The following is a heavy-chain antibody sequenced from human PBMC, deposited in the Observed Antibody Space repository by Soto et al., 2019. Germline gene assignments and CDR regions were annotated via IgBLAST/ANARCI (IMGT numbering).Heavy chain of an antibody. CDR2: ISGSGAET. D-gene: IGHD1-26*01. V-gene: IGHV3-23*01. CDR1: GFIFRSYG. J-gene: IGHJ6*02. Sequence: GGSLRLSCAVSGFIFRSYGMTWVRQAPGKGLEWVSGISGSGAETYYADSVKGRFTISRGNSNNTLYLQMNSLSADDTAMYYCAKDVRGHLLLPDGLDVWGQGTTVTVSS. CDR3: AKDVRGHLLLPDGLDV.